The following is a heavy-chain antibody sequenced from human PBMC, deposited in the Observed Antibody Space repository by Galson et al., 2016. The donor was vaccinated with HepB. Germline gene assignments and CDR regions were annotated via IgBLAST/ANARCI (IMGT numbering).Heavy chain of an antibody. CDR1: GFTFRNHD. Sequence: SLRLSCAASGFTFRNHDMHWVRQATGKGLEWVSAIGSTGDAYYSGSVKGRFTISRAKAEKSVSLQMKSLRAGDTAVYYCARALNSSSPYGRRYYGLDVWGQGTTVTVSS. J-gene: IGHJ6*02. D-gene: IGHD6-13*01. CDR3: ARALNSSSPYGRRYYGLDV. CDR2: IGSTGDA. V-gene: IGHV3-13*01.